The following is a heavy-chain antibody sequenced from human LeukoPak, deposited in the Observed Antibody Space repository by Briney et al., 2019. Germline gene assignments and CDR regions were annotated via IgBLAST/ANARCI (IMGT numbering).Heavy chain of an antibody. D-gene: IGHD2-21*02. CDR1: GYSFTSYW. Sequence: GESLKISCKGSGYSFTSYWIGWVRQMPGKGLEWMGIIYPGDSDTRYSPSFQGQVTISADKSISTAYLQWSSLKASDTAMYYCARSVAEYCGGDCYPAEYFQYWGQGTLVTVSS. J-gene: IGHJ1*01. CDR2: IYPGDSDT. CDR3: ARSVAEYCGGDCYPAEYFQY. V-gene: IGHV5-51*01.